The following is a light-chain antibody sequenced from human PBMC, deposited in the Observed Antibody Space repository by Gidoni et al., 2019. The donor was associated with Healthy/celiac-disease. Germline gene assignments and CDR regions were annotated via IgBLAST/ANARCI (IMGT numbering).Light chain of an antibody. CDR2: AAA. J-gene: IGKJ3*01. CDR1: QSISSY. V-gene: IGKV1-39*01. CDR3: QQSYSTPLT. Sequence: DIQMTQSPSSLSASVGDRVTITCRASQSISSYLNWYQQKPGKAPKLLIYAAASLQSGVPSRFSGSGSGTDFTITISSLQPEEFATYYCQQSYSTPLTFXPXTKVDIK.